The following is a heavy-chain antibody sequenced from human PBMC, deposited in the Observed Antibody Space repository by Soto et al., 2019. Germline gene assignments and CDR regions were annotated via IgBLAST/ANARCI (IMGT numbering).Heavy chain of an antibody. V-gene: IGHV1-58*01. Sequence: ASVNVSFKASGFTFSSAALQWVRQARGQPLEWIGWIVVGSGKTDYTHNLQARVTITRDKSTSTAYMELSGLRSEDTAVYYCADTFHSRSYDFAGHPCWGQGTLVTVSS. J-gene: IGHJ4*02. D-gene: IGHD3-16*01. CDR2: IVVGSGKT. CDR3: ADTFHSRSYDFAGHPC. CDR1: GFTFSSAA.